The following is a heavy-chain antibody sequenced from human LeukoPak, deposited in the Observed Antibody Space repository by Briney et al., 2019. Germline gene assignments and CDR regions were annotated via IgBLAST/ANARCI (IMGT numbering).Heavy chain of an antibody. Sequence: SETLSLTCTVSGGSINSYYWSWIRQPPGKALEWIGYLYYTGSTNYNPSLKSRVTISVDTSKNQFSLKLSSVTAADTAIYYCARGRGYLTGFDYWGQGTLVTVSS. D-gene: IGHD3-9*01. CDR1: GGSINSYY. V-gene: IGHV4-59*01. CDR3: ARGRGYLTGFDY. CDR2: LYYTGST. J-gene: IGHJ4*02.